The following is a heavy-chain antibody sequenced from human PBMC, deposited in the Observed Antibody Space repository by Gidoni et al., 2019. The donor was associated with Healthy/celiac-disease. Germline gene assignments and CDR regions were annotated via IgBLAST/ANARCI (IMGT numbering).Heavy chain of an antibody. CDR1: GFTFSSYS. D-gene: IGHD6-6*01. V-gene: IGHV3-48*01. J-gene: IGHJ4*02. CDR3: ARDRKAARGAMFDY. Sequence: EVQLVESGGGLVQPGGSLRLSCAASGFTFSSYSMNWVRQAPGKGLEWVSYISSSSSTIYYADSVKGRFTISRDNAKNSLYLQMNSLRAEDTAVYYCARDRKAARGAMFDYWGQGTLVTVSS. CDR2: ISSSSSTI.